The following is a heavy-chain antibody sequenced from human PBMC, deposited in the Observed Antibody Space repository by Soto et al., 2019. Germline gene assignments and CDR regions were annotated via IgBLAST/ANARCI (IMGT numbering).Heavy chain of an antibody. CDR1: GYSFTSYW. CDR3: ATHPRRWVELTATYRYDH. Sequence: PGESLKISCKGSGYSFTSYWISWERQMPGKVLEWMGRIDPSDSYTNYSPSFQGHVTISADKSISTAYLQWSSLKASDTAMYYCATHPRRWVELTATYRYDHLGQRXLVT. CDR2: IDPSDSYT. J-gene: IGHJ4*02. D-gene: IGHD6-25*01. V-gene: IGHV5-10-1*01.